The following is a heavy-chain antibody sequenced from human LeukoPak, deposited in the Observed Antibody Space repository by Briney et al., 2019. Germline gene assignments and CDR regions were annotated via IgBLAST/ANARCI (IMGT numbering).Heavy chain of an antibody. CDR1: GYTFTSYG. V-gene: IGHV1-18*01. D-gene: IGHD2-8*01. Sequence: GASVKVSCKASGYTFTSYGISWVRQAPGQGLEWMGWISAYNGNTNYAQKLQGRVTMTTDTSTSTVYMELRSLRSDDTAVYYCARDDGMVYVKFVDYWGQGTLVTVSS. CDR3: ARDDGMVYVKFVDY. CDR2: ISAYNGNT. J-gene: IGHJ4*02.